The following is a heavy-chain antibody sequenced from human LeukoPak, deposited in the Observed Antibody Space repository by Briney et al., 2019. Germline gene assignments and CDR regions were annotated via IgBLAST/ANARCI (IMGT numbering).Heavy chain of an antibody. D-gene: IGHD3-10*01. Sequence: GGSLRLSRAASGFTFSDYYMGWIRQAPGKGLEWVSCISSSSSYTNYAESVKGRLTISRDNAKNSLYLQINSLRAEDTAVYYCARYYYGSGSYYPIDYWGQGTLVTVST. J-gene: IGHJ4*02. CDR3: ARYYYGSGSYYPIDY. CDR1: GFTFSDYY. CDR2: ISSSSSYT. V-gene: IGHV3-11*06.